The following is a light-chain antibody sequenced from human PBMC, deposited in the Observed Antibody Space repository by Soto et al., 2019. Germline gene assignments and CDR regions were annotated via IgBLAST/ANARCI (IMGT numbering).Light chain of an antibody. Sequence: DIQMTQSPSSVSASVGDRVAITCRASQGVSGWLAWYQQKPGKAPKLLIYSVSSLQSGVPARFSGSGSGTDFALTISSLQPDDFATYYCQQANGFPVAFGGGTRVEIK. V-gene: IGKV1-12*01. CDR1: QGVSGW. CDR2: SVS. CDR3: QQANGFPVA. J-gene: IGKJ4*01.